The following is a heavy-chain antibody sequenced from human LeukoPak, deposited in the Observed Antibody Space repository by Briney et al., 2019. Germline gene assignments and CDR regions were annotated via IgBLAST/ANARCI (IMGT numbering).Heavy chain of an antibody. CDR2: IYPGNSDT. CDR1: GYNFITYW. Sequence: GESLKISCKGSGYNFITYWIGWVRQMPGKGLEWMGIIYPGNSDTRYSPSFQGQVTFSADKSISAAYLQWSSLKASDTAVYYCARHRVDINSPRGMDVWGQGTTVTVSS. J-gene: IGHJ6*02. V-gene: IGHV5-51*01. CDR3: ARHRVDINSPRGMDV. D-gene: IGHD1-1*01.